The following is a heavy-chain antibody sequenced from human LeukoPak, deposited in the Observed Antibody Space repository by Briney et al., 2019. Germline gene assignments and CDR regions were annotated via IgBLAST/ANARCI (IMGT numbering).Heavy chain of an antibody. Sequence: GRSLRLSCAASAFTFSNYGMHWVRQAPDKGLEWVARISYDGSNKYYADSVKGRFTVSRDNSKNTLYLQMNSLRPEDTAVYYCAKVLGEYSIRSKPLDTWGQGTLVTVSS. CDR2: ISYDGSNK. CDR1: AFTFSNYG. CDR3: AKVLGEYSIRSKPLDT. D-gene: IGHD6-13*01. V-gene: IGHV3-30*18. J-gene: IGHJ5*02.